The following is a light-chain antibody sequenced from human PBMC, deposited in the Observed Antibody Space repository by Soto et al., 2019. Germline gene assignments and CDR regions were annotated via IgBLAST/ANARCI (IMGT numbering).Light chain of an antibody. CDR3: QQTDSTPRA. CDR1: QSISSY. J-gene: IGKJ1*01. CDR2: AAS. V-gene: IGKV1-39*01. Sequence: DIQMTQSPSSLSAFVGDRVTITCRATQSISSYLNWYQQKPGKAPKLLIYAASSLQSGVPSRFSGRGSGTDFTLTIRSLQPEDFATYYCQQTDSTPRAFGQGTKVEIK.